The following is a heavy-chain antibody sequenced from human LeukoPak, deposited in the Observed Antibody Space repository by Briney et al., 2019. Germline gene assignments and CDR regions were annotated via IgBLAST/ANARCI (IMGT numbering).Heavy chain of an antibody. Sequence: GGSLRLSCAASGFTFSDHYMDWVRQAPGKGLEWVGHTRNKANGYTTVYAASVKGTFTISRDDSKNSLYLQMNSLKTEDTAVYYCAREPHTTYYYDSSGENWFDPWGQGTLVTVSS. J-gene: IGHJ5*02. CDR1: GFTFSDHY. V-gene: IGHV3-72*01. CDR3: AREPHTTYYYDSSGENWFDP. D-gene: IGHD3-22*01. CDR2: TRNKANGYTT.